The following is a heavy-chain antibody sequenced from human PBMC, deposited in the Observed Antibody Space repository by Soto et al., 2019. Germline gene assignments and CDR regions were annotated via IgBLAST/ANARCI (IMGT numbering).Heavy chain of an antibody. V-gene: IGHV3-21*01. Sequence: PVGSLRLSCAASGFTFSSYSMNWVRQAPVKVLEWVSSISSSSSYIYYADSVKGRFTISRDNAKNSLYLQMNSLRAEDTAVYYRARDDIVLLSYYYYGMDVWGQGTTVTVSS. D-gene: IGHD2-8*01. J-gene: IGHJ6*02. CDR3: ARDDIVLLSYYYYGMDV. CDR1: GFTFSSYS. CDR2: ISSSSSYI.